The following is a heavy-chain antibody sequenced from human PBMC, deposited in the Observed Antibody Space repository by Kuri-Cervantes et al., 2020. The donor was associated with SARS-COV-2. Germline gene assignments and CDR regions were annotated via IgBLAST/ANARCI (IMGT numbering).Heavy chain of an antibody. CDR2: IYTSGST. CDR3: ARTRMVNTAMAYSGAFDI. V-gene: IGHV4-4*07. D-gene: IGHD5-18*01. Sequence: SETLSHTCTVSGGSISSYYWSWIRQPAGKGLEWIGRIYTSGSTNYNPSLKSRVTMSVDTSKNQFSLKLSSVTAADTAVYYCARTRMVNTAMAYSGAFDIWGQGTMVTVSS. J-gene: IGHJ3*02. CDR1: GGSISSYY.